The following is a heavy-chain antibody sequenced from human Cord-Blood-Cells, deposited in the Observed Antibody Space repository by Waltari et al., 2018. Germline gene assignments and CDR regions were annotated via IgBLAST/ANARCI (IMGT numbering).Heavy chain of an antibody. CDR1: GGTFSSYA. CDR3: ARGTTGTTKRVGYYYYMDV. Sequence: QVQLVQSGAEVKKPGSSVKVSCKASGGTFSSYAISWVRQAPGQGLEWMGGVMPSIGTANGAQKFQGRVMITAGESTGTAYMELSSLRSEDTAVYYCARGTTGTTKRVGYYYYMDVWGKGTTVTVSS. V-gene: IGHV1-69*01. D-gene: IGHD1-1*01. CDR2: VMPSIGTA. J-gene: IGHJ6*03.